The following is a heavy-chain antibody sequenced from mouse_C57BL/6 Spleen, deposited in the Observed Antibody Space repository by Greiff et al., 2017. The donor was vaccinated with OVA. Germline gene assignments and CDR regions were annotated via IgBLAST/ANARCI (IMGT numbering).Heavy chain of an antibody. V-gene: IGHV5-12*01. CDR2: ISNGGGST. CDR1: GFTFSDYY. Sequence: EVKLVESGGGLVQPGGSLKLSCAASGFTFSDYYMYWVRQTPEKRLEWVAYISNGGGSTYYPDTVKGRFTISRDNAKNTLYLQMSRLKSEDTAMYYCARHDDFAYWGQGTLVTVSA. J-gene: IGHJ3*01. CDR3: ARHDDFAY. D-gene: IGHD2-12*01.